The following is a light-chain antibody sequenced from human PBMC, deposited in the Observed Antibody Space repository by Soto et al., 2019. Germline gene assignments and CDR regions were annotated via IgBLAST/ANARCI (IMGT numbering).Light chain of an antibody. V-gene: IGLV1-40*01. CDR2: GNR. J-gene: IGLJ1*01. Sequence: QSALTQPPSVSGAPGQRVTISCTGNSSNIGAGYDVHWYQQLPGTAPKLLIFGNRNRPSGVPDRFSGSKSGSSASLTISGLQAEDEADYYCNSYTDRSTFYVFGTGTKV. CDR3: NSYTDRSTFYV. CDR1: SSNIGAGYD.